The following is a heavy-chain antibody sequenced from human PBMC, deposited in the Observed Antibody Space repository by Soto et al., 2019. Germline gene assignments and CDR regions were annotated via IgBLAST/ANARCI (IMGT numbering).Heavy chain of an antibody. D-gene: IGHD2-15*01. J-gene: IGHJ4*02. Sequence: SVKVSCKAPGGTFSSYAISWVRQAPGQGLEWMGGIIPIFGTANYAQKFQGRVTITADESTSTAYMELSSLRSEDTAVYYCARESPNCSGGSCYGGTYYFDYWGQGTLVTVSS. CDR1: GGTFSSYA. CDR2: IIPIFGTA. CDR3: ARESPNCSGGSCYGGTYYFDY. V-gene: IGHV1-69*13.